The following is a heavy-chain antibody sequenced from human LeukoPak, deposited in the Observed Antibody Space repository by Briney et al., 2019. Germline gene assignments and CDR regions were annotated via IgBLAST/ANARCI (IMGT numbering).Heavy chain of an antibody. J-gene: IGHJ4*02. CDR3: AKGNYGGNSGIDY. CDR2: IWYDGSDK. CDR1: GFTFNRYG. Sequence: PGRSLRLSCAASGFTFNRYGMHWVRQAPGKGLEWVAVIWYDGSDKYYADSVKGRFTISRDNSKNTLYLQMNSLRAEDTAVYYCAKGNYGGNSGIDYWGQGTLVTVSS. V-gene: IGHV3-33*06. D-gene: IGHD4-23*01.